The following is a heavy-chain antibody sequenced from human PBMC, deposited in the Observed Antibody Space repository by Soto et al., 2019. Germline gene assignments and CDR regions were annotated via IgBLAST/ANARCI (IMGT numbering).Heavy chain of an antibody. V-gene: IGHV3-74*01. CDR3: ARVARGYCSGGSCRGGPFDY. J-gene: IGHJ4*02. D-gene: IGHD2-15*01. CDR1: GFTFSSYW. CDR2: INSDGSST. Sequence: GSLRLSCAASGFTFSSYWMHWVRQAPGKGLVWVSRINSDGSSTSYADSVKGRFTISRDNAKNTLYLQMNSLRAEDTAVYYCARVARGYCSGGSCRGGPFDYWGQGTLVTVSS.